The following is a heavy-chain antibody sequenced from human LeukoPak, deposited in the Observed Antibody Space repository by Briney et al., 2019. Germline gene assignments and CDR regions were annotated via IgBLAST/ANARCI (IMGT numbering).Heavy chain of an antibody. CDR3: AKDPAGHYYGSGSYYNGFDY. D-gene: IGHD3-10*01. CDR2: ISGSGGST. CDR1: GFTFSSYA. V-gene: IGHV3-23*01. J-gene: IGHJ4*02. Sequence: GGSLRLSCAASGFTFSSYAMSWVRQAPGKGLEWVSAISGSGGSTYYADSVKGRFTISRDNSKNTLYLQMNSLRAEDTAVYYCAKDPAGHYYGSGSYYNGFDYWGQGTLVTVSS.